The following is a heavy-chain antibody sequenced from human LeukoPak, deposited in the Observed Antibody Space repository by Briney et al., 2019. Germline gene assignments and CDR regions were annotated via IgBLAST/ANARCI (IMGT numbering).Heavy chain of an antibody. CDR1: GGTFSSYA. Sequence: SVKVSCXASGGTFSSYAISWVRQAPGQGLEWMGGIIPIFGTANYAQKFQGRVTITADESTSTAYMELSSLRSEDTAVYYCARDLEAVAVAGKGYWGQGTLVTVSS. CDR2: IIPIFGTA. J-gene: IGHJ4*02. D-gene: IGHD6-19*01. CDR3: ARDLEAVAVAGKGY. V-gene: IGHV1-69*01.